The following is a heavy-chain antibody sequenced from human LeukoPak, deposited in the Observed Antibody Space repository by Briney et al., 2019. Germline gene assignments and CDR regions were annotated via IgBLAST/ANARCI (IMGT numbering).Heavy chain of an antibody. V-gene: IGHV3-21*01. CDR2: ISSSSYI. CDR3: ARDLLRGVYPDY. D-gene: IGHD3-10*01. J-gene: IGHJ4*02. CDR1: GFTFSSYS. Sequence: GGSLRLSCAASGFTFSSYSMNWVRQAPGKGLEWVSSISSSSYIYYADSVKGRFTISRDNAKNSLYLQMNSLRAEDTAVYYCARDLLRGVYPDYWGQGTLVTVSS.